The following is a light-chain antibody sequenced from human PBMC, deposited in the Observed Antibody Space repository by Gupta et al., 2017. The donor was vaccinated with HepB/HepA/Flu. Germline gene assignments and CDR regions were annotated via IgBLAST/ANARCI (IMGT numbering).Light chain of an antibody. CDR2: GAS. CDR3: QQDDNTPQT. Sequence: EIVLTQSPGTLSLSPGERGTLSSRASQIVSDNYLAWYQQKPGQAPSLLIYGASRRATGIPDRFSGSGSGTDFTLTISRLDPEDFGMYYCQQDDNTPQTFGQGTKVEI. CDR1: QIVSDNY. J-gene: IGKJ1*01. V-gene: IGKV3-20*01.